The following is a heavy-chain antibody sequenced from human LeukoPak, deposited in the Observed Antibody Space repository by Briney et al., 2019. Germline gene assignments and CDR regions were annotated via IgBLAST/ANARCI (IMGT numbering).Heavy chain of an antibody. CDR1: GFTFSDSY. D-gene: IGHD3-10*01. V-gene: IGHV3-30*02. Sequence: GGSLRLSCAASGFTFSDSYMTWIRQAPGKGLEWVAFIRYDGSNKYYADSVKGRFTISRDNSKNTLYLQMNSLRAEDTAVYYCAKAGATRWFGELSPFDYWGQGTLVTVSS. CDR2: IRYDGSNK. J-gene: IGHJ4*02. CDR3: AKAGATRWFGELSPFDY.